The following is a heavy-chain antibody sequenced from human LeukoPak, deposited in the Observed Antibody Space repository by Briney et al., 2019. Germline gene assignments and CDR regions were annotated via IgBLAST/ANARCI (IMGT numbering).Heavy chain of an antibody. D-gene: IGHD3-10*01. Sequence: GGSLRLSRAASGFTVSTNYMSWVRQAPGKGLEWVSVIYSDGRTYYADSVKGRFTISRDNSKNTLYLQMNSLRAEDTAVYYCARDSGRFDVFDIWGQGTMVTVSS. V-gene: IGHV3-53*01. J-gene: IGHJ3*02. CDR2: IYSDGRT. CDR3: ARDSGRFDVFDI. CDR1: GFTVSTNY.